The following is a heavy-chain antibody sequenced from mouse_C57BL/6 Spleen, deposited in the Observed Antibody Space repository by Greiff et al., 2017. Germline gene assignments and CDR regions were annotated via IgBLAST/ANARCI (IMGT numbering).Heavy chain of an antibody. Sequence: VQLQQSGAELARPGASVKLSCKASGYTFPSYGISWVKQSTGQGLAWLGEIYPRSGNTKYTEQFQGTATMTEAKSSSTADMELRSLTSEDSAVYFCAGAGGNFPMDDWGQGTSVTVSS. V-gene: IGHV1-81*01. CDR2: IYPRSGNT. J-gene: IGHJ4*01. D-gene: IGHD2-1*01. CDR3: AGAGGNFPMDD. CDR1: GYTFPSYG.